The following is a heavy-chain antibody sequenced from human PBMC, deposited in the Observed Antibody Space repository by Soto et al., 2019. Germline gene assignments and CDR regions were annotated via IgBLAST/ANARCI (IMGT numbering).Heavy chain of an antibody. CDR3: AKEGSVVATTPDFDY. CDR2: ISYDGSYK. Sequence: QVQLVESGGGVVQPGRSLRLSCAASGFTFSSYGMHWVRQAPGKGLEWVAVISYDGSYKYYAGSMKGRVTISRDNSKNTLYVQMNSLRAEDTAVYYCAKEGSVVATTPDFDYWGQGTLVTVSS. D-gene: IGHD5-12*01. J-gene: IGHJ4*02. V-gene: IGHV3-30*18. CDR1: GFTFSSYG.